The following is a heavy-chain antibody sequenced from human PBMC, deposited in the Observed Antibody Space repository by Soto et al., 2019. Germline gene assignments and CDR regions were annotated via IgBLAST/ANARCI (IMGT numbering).Heavy chain of an antibody. CDR3: ARGGYSSSWYHYYGMDV. D-gene: IGHD6-13*01. CDR2: MNPNSGNT. Sequence: SVKVSCKASGYTFTSYDINWVRQATGQGLEWMGWMNPNSGNTGYAQKFQGRVTMTRNTSISTAYMELSSLRSEDTAVYYCARGGYSSSWYHYYGMDVWGQGTTVTVSS. V-gene: IGHV1-8*01. CDR1: GYTFTSYD. J-gene: IGHJ6*02.